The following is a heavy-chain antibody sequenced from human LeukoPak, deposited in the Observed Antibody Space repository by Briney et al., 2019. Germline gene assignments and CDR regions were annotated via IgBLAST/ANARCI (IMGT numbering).Heavy chain of an antibody. D-gene: IGHD3-22*01. V-gene: IGHV3-23*01. CDR3: AKFVYYDSSGYIDAFDI. CDR2: ISGSGGST. Sequence: PGGSLRLSCAASGFTFSSYAMSWVRQAPGKGLEWVSAISGSGGSTYYADSVKGRFTISRDNSKNTLYLQMNSLRAEDTAVYYCAKFVYYDSSGYIDAFDIWGQGTMVTVSS. J-gene: IGHJ3*02. CDR1: GFTFSSYA.